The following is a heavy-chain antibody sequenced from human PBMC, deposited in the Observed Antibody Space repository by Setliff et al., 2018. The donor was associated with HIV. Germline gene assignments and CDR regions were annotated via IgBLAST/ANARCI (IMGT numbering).Heavy chain of an antibody. V-gene: IGHV1-2*02. CDR2: IIPNSGGT. D-gene: IGHD2-15*01. Sequence: ASVKVSCKASGYTFTGYYMHWVRQAPGQGLEWMGWIIPNSGGTNYAQKFQGRVTMTRDTSISTAYMELSRLRSDDTAVYYCARTGWWVASGAFDIWGQGTMVTVSS. CDR1: GYTFTGYY. CDR3: ARTGWWVASGAFDI. J-gene: IGHJ3*02.